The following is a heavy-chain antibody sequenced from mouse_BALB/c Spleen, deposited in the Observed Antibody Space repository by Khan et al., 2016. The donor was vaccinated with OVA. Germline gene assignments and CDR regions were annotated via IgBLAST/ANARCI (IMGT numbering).Heavy chain of an antibody. CDR3: TRGGGWATMSSGFAY. V-gene: IGHV1S81*02. J-gene: IGHJ3*01. CDR1: GYTFTSYY. D-gene: IGHD2-4*01. CDR2: INPSNGGT. Sequence: QVQLQQPGAELVKPGASVKLSCKASGYTFTSYYMYWVKQRPGQGLEWIGGINPSNGGTNFNEKFKSKATLTVDTSSSTAYMQLSSLTSEDPAVYYGTRGGGWATMSSGFAYWGQGTLVTVSA.